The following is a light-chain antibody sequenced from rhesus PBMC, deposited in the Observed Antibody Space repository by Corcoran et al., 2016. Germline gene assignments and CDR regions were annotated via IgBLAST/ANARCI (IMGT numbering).Light chain of an antibody. CDR1: SSDIGGYNF. CDR2: EVS. V-gene: IGLV2-32*02. CDR3: SSNAGSSTFV. J-gene: IGLJ6*01. Sequence: QAALTQPRSVSGSPGQSVTISCTGTSSDIGGYNFVSWYQQHPGTAPKLMIYEVSKRPSGVSDRFSGSKSGNTASLTIPGLQAEDEADYYCSSNAGSSTFVFGSGTTLTVL.